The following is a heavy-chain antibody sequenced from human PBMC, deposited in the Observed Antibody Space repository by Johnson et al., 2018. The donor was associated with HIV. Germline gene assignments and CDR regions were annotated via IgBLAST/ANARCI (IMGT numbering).Heavy chain of an antibody. Sequence: EVQLVESGGGLVQPGGSLRLSCAASGFTFSDYYMSWVRQAPGKGLEWFSVIYSGGSTYYADSVKGRFTISRDNSKNTLYLQMNSLRAEDTAVYYCAKEERHAFDIWGQGTMVIVSS. J-gene: IGHJ3*02. CDR2: IYSGGST. V-gene: IGHV3-66*01. CDR1: GFTFSDYY. CDR3: AKEERHAFDI.